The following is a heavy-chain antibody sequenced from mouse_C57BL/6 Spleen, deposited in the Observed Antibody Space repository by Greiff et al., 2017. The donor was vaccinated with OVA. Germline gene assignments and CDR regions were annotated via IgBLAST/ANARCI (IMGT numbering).Heavy chain of an antibody. V-gene: IGHV5-17*01. J-gene: IGHJ4*01. D-gene: IGHD2-5*01. CDR1: GFTFSDYG. CDR2: ISSGSSTI. CDR3: ARRSNFYAMDY. Sequence: EVQGVESGGGLVKPGGSLKLSCAASGFTFSDYGMHWVRQAPEKGLEWVAYISSGSSTIYYADTVKGRFTISRDNAKNTLFLQRTSLRSEDTAMYYCARRSNFYAMDYWGQGTSVTVSS.